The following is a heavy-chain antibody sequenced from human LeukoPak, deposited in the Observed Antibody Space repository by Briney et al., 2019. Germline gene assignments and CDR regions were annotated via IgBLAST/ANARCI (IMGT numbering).Heavy chain of an antibody. Sequence: SETLSLTCAVSGGSISSSNWWSWVRQPPGKGLEWIGEIYHSGSTNYNPSLKSRVTISVDKSKNQFSLKLSSVTAADTAVYYCARAYIYYYDSSGPSHYYMDVWGKGTTVTVSS. V-gene: IGHV4-4*02. CDR1: GGSISSSNW. CDR2: IYHSGST. CDR3: ARAYIYYYDSSGPSHYYMDV. D-gene: IGHD3-22*01. J-gene: IGHJ6*03.